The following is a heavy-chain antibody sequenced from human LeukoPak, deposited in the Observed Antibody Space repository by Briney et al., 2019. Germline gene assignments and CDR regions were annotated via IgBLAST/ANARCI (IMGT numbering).Heavy chain of an antibody. CDR2: ISSSSSYI. J-gene: IGHJ4*02. V-gene: IGHV3-21*01. D-gene: IGHD3-22*01. Sequence: GGSLRLSCAASGFTFSSYSMNWVRQAPGKGLEWVSSISSSSSYIYYADSVKGRFTISRDNAKNSLYLQMNSLRAEDTAVYYCARALADNRGYYLGFDYWGRGTLVTVSS. CDR3: ARALADNRGYYLGFDY. CDR1: GFTFSSYS.